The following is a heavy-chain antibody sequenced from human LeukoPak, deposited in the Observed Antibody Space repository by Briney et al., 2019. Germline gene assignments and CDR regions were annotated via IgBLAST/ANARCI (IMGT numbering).Heavy chain of an antibody. Sequence: ASVKVSRKTSGYTFTSFYMHWVRQAPGQGLEWMGIINPSEGFTTYAQNFQGRVTMTRDTSTSTVYMELSSLRSDDTAVYYCARRAFDWLVDGYSYGMDVWGQGTTVTVSS. D-gene: IGHD3-9*01. CDR3: ARRAFDWLVDGYSYGMDV. V-gene: IGHV1-46*01. CDR2: INPSEGFT. J-gene: IGHJ6*02. CDR1: GYTFTSFY.